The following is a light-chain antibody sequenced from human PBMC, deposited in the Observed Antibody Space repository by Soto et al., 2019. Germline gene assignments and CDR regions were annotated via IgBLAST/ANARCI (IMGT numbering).Light chain of an antibody. CDR1: QNVGGSY. V-gene: IGKV3-20*01. CDR3: QLFGSSRT. Sequence: EIVLTQSPGTLSLSPGERATLSCRASQNVGGSYVGWYQQKPGQGPRLLIFGASSRATGIPDRFSGSGSGTDFTLTISRLEPEDFAVYYCQLFGSSRTFXQGTKADIK. J-gene: IGKJ1*01. CDR2: GAS.